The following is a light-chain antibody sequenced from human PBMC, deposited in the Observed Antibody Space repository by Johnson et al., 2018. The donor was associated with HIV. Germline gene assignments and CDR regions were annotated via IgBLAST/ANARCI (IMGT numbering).Light chain of an antibody. CDR2: DNN. CDR1: SSNVGNNY. J-gene: IGLJ1*01. CDR3: GTWDSSLSAAV. Sequence: QPVLTQPPSVSAAPGQKVTISCSGSSSNVGNNYVSWFQQLPGTAPKLLIYDNNERPSGIPDRFSGSKSGTSATLGITGLQTGDEADYYCGTWDSSLSAAVFGTGPKVTVL. V-gene: IGLV1-51*01.